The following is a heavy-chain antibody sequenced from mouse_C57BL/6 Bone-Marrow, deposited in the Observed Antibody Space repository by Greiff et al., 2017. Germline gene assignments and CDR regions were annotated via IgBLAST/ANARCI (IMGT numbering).Heavy chain of an antibody. CDR2: IYPGDGDT. CDR1: GYAFSSSW. Sequence: QVQLQQSGPELVKPGASVKISCKASGYAFSSSWMNWVKQRPGKGLEWIGRIYPGDGDTNYNGKFKGKATLTADKSSSKAYMQLSSLTSEDSAVYFCARSGLRHVDYWGQGTSVTVSS. V-gene: IGHV1-82*01. CDR3: ARSGLRHVDY. J-gene: IGHJ4*01. D-gene: IGHD2-4*01.